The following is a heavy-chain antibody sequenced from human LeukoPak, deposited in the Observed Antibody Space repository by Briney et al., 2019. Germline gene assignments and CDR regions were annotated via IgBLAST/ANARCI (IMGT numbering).Heavy chain of an antibody. J-gene: IGHJ4*02. Sequence: GGSLRLSCAASGFTFSSYSMNWVRQAPGKGLEWVSYISSSSTIYYADSVKGRFTISRDNAKNSLYLQINSLRAEDTAVYYCAKVPTYYGDYESDYWGQGTLVTVSS. V-gene: IGHV3-48*01. D-gene: IGHD4-17*01. CDR1: GFTFSSYS. CDR2: ISSSSTI. CDR3: AKVPTYYGDYESDY.